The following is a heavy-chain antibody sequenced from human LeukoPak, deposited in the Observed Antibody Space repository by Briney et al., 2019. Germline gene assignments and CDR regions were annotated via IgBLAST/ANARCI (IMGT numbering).Heavy chain of an antibody. V-gene: IGHV3-30*04. Sequence: PGGSLRLSCAASGFTFSSYAMHWVRQAPGKGLEWVAVITYDGSNKYYADSVKGRFTISRDNSKNTLYLQMNSLRAEDTAVYYCAREGGSTLAFDYWGQGTLVTVSS. CDR3: AREGGSTLAFDY. J-gene: IGHJ4*02. D-gene: IGHD2-2*01. CDR2: ITYDGSNK. CDR1: GFTFSSYA.